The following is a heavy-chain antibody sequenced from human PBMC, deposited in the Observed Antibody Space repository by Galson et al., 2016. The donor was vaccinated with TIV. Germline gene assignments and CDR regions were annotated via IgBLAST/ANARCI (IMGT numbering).Heavy chain of an antibody. CDR2: IDWDDDK. Sequence: PALVKPTQTLTLTCSFSGFSLGTSGKRVSWIRQPPGKALEWLARIDWDDDKFYSTSLKTRLTISKDPSKDQVVLTMTNMDPIDTATYYCARMSALGGVIDYWGQGTLVTVSS. CDR1: GFSLGTSGKR. CDR3: ARMSALGGVIDY. V-gene: IGHV2-70*04. D-gene: IGHD3-16*01. J-gene: IGHJ4*02.